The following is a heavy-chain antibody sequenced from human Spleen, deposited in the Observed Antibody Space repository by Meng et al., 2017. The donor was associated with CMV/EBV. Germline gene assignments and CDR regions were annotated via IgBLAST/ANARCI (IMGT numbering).Heavy chain of an antibody. CDR2: IYNSGIS. J-gene: IGHJ3*02. CDR1: GDSMNSGGYY. CDR3: ARHNSSPPTAAAFDI. Sequence: GDSMNSGGYYWSWIRQHPGKGPEWIGYIYNSGISYHKPSFKTRVTISIDTSENQVSLRLRSVTAADTAMYYCARHNSSPPTAAAFDIWGQGTMVTVSS. D-gene: IGHD2/OR15-2a*01. V-gene: IGHV4-31*02.